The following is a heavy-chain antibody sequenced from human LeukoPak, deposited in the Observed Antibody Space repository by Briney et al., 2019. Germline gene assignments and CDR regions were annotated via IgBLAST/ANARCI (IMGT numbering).Heavy chain of an antibody. D-gene: IGHD3-16*02. CDR2: INPNIGNT. CDR1: GYTFTSYY. Sequence: ASVKVSCKASGYTFTSYYLNWVRQAPGQGLEWMGWINPNIGNTDYAQQFQGRVTITRNTAISTVYMELRGLRSDDTAVYYCARGSYRYEDRGLDPWGQGTLVIVSS. J-gene: IGHJ5*02. CDR3: ARGSYRYEDRGLDP. V-gene: IGHV1-8*01.